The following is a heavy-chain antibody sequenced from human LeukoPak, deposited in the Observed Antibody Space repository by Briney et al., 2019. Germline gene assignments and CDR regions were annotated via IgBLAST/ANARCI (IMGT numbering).Heavy chain of an antibody. CDR2: ISAYNGNT. Sequence: ASVKVSCKASGYTFTSYGISWVRQAPGQGLEWMGWISAYNGNTNYAQKLQGRVTMTTDTCTSTAYMELRSLRSDDTAVYYCARDKTRDGYNYYFDYWGQGTLVTVSS. D-gene: IGHD5-24*01. J-gene: IGHJ4*02. V-gene: IGHV1-18*01. CDR1: GYTFTSYG. CDR3: ARDKTRDGYNYYFDY.